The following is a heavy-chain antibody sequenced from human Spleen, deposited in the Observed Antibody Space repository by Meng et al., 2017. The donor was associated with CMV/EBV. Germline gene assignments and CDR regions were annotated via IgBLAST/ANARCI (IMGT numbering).Heavy chain of an antibody. J-gene: IGHJ4*02. CDR1: GSISSSNW. D-gene: IGHD3-3*01. CDR2: IYHSGST. V-gene: IGHV4-4*02. Sequence: GSISSSNWWSWVRQPPGKGLEWIGEIYHSGSTNYNPSLRGRITMSLDKSKNQFSLNLTSVTAADTAVYYCASVRGGYDYWSGSPLDYWGQGILVTVSS. CDR3: ASVRGGYDYWSGSPLDY.